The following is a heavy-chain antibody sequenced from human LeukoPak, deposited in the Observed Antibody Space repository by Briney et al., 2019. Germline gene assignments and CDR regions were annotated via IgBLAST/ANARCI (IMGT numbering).Heavy chain of an antibody. CDR1: GGSISSGSYY. CDR3: ARENSGWSSLYYFDY. V-gene: IGHV4-61*02. J-gene: IGHJ4*02. D-gene: IGHD6-19*01. CDR2: IYTSGST. Sequence: PSQTLSLTCTVSGGSISSGSYYWSWIRQPAGKGLEWIGRIYTSGSTNYNPSLKSRVTISVATSKNQFSLELSSVTAADTAVYYCARENSGWSSLYYFDYWGQGTLVTVSS.